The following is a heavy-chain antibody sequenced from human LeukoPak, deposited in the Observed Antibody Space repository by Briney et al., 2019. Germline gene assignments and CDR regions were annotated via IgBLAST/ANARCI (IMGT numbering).Heavy chain of an antibody. D-gene: IGHD5-12*01. V-gene: IGHV4-34*01. CDR2: INHSGST. J-gene: IGHJ5*02. Sequence: SETLSLTCTVSGGSISGYYWSWIRQPPGKGLEWIGEINHSGSTNYNPSLKSRVTISVDTSKNQFSLKLSSVTAADTAVYYCAREYRGYNWFDPWGQGTLVTVSS. CDR1: GGSISGYY. CDR3: AREYRGYNWFDP.